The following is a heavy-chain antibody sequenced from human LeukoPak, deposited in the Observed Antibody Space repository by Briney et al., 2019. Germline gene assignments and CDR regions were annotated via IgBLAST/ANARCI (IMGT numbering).Heavy chain of an antibody. Sequence: GGSLGLSCAASGFTFSSYAMSWVRQAPGKGLEWVSAISGSGGSTYYADSVKGRFTISRDNSKNTLYLQMNSLRAEDTAVYYCAKKSGSYSLFDYWGQGTLVTVSS. CDR2: ISGSGGST. CDR3: AKKSGSYSLFDY. J-gene: IGHJ4*02. V-gene: IGHV3-23*01. CDR1: GFTFSSYA. D-gene: IGHD1-26*01.